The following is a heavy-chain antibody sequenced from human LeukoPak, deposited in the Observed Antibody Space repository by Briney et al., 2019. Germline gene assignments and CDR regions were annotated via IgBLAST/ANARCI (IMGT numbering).Heavy chain of an antibody. D-gene: IGHD2-21*02. J-gene: IGHJ4*02. CDR3: ARDGFTGPVTAYLDY. CDR2: LKHDGSAP. CDR1: GFTFGSHA. Sequence: GGSLRLSCLAPGFTFGSHAMHWVRQAPGEGLAWVSRLKHDGSAPSYADSVKGRFTISRDNAKNTLYLQMSSLRAEDTGVYYCARDGFTGPVTAYLDYWGQGTPVTVSS. V-gene: IGHV3-74*01.